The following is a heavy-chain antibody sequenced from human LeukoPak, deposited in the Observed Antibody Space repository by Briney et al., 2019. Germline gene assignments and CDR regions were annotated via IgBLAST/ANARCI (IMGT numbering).Heavy chain of an antibody. Sequence: PSETLSLTCTVSGGSISSYYWSWIRQPAGKGLEWIGRIYTSGSTNYNPSLKSRVTMSVDTSKNQFSLKLSSVTAADTAVYYCAREGGYYDILTGYQGYVDYWGQGTLVTVSS. CDR2: IYTSGST. D-gene: IGHD3-9*01. CDR3: AREGGYYDILTGYQGYVDY. V-gene: IGHV4-4*07. J-gene: IGHJ4*02. CDR1: GGSISSYY.